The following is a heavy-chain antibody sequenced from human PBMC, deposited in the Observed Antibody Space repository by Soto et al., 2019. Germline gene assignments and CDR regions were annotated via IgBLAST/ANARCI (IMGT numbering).Heavy chain of an antibody. V-gene: IGHV1-18*01. Sequence: QVQLVQSGDEVRKPGSSVKVSCKASGYIFVNYGIAWARQAPGQGLEWMGWISPYSGNTHYASKVQGRLTMTTDTSTVAAYLDLGSLTSAATAVYYCSMVNNFVTPTPQDVWGQGTTVTVSS. CDR1: GYIFVNYG. CDR3: SMVNNFVTPTPQDV. J-gene: IGHJ6*02. CDR2: ISPYSGNT. D-gene: IGHD2-15*01.